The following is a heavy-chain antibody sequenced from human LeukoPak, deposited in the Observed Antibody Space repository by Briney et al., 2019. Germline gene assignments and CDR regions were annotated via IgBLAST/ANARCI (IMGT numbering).Heavy chain of an antibody. Sequence: GGSLRLSCAVSGFNFNNIAMNWVRQAPGRGLEWVSTISGSGADTYYAEPVKGRFIISRDTSKNTLYLQMDSLRGEDTAMYYCAPDPNNRLRHHWGQGTLVTVSS. D-gene: IGHD5-12*01. CDR1: GFNFNNIA. V-gene: IGHV3-23*01. J-gene: IGHJ4*02. CDR3: APDPNNRLRHH. CDR2: ISGSGADT.